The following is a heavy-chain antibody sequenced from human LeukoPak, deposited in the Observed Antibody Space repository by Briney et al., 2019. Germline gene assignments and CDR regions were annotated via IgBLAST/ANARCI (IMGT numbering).Heavy chain of an antibody. CDR1: GGFFRGYY. CDR3: TRGGLDDAFDI. Sequence: SETLSLTCAVYGGFFRGYYWSWLHQPPGKGLEWIGYIYYSGSTNYNPSLKSRVPISVDTSKNQFSLKLRSVTAADTAVYYCTRGGLDDAFDICGQGTMVTVSS. D-gene: IGHD6-19*01. CDR2: IYYSGST. V-gene: IGHV4-59*01. J-gene: IGHJ3*02.